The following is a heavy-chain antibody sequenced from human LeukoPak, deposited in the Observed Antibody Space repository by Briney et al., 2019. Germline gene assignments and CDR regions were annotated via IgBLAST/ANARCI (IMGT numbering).Heavy chain of an antibody. J-gene: IGHJ4*02. D-gene: IGHD6-19*01. CDR3: ARQSGDQSSAWYFDA. V-gene: IGHV4-39*01. CDR1: GGSLRSSGHW. Sequence: SETLSLTCTVSGGSLRSSGHWWVWIRQPPGKGLEWIGSIHYSGKVYYNPSLKSRVTTSVDTSTDQFSLRLSSATAADTAMYYCARQSGDQSSAWYFDAWGQGTLVTVSS. CDR2: IHYSGKV.